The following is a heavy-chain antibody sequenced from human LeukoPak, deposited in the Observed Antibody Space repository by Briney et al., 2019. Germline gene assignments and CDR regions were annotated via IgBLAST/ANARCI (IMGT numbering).Heavy chain of an antibody. J-gene: IGHJ4*02. CDR1: GFTFSSYA. CDR2: ISYDGSNK. V-gene: IGHV3-30-3*01. Sequence: GGSLRLSCAASGFTFSSYAMHWVRQAPGKGLEWVAVISYDGSNKYYADSVKGRFTISRDNSKNTLYLQMNSLRAEDTAGYYCAGVAVVVAATSVDYWGQGTLVTVSS. D-gene: IGHD2-15*01. CDR3: AGVAVVVAATSVDY.